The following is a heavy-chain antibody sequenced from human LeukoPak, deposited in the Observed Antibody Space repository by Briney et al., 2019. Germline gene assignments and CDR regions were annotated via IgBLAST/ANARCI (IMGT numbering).Heavy chain of an antibody. V-gene: IGHV4-59*12. CDR2: IYYSGIT. CDR1: GGSISSYY. Sequence: SETLSLTCTVSGGSISSYYWSWIRQPPGKGLEWIGYIYYSGITDYNPSLKSRVTMSVHTSKNQFSLKLNSVTAADTAVYYCARDKSSSPYNWFDPWGQGTLVTVSS. J-gene: IGHJ5*02. CDR3: ARDKSSSPYNWFDP. D-gene: IGHD6-13*01.